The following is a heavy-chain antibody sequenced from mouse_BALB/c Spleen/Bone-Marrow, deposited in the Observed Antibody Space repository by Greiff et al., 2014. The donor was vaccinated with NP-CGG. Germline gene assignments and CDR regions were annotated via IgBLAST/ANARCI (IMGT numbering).Heavy chain of an antibody. J-gene: IGHJ4*01. V-gene: IGHV14-3*02. D-gene: IGHD1-2*01. Sequence: VQLQQSGAELVKPGASVKLSCTASGFNIEDTYMHWVKQRPEQGLEWIGRIDPANGNTKYGPKFQGKATITADTSSNTAYLQLSRLTSEGTGVYYCAEITTAAYYVMDYWGQGTSVTVSS. CDR2: IDPANGNT. CDR3: AEITTAAYYVMDY. CDR1: GFNIEDTY.